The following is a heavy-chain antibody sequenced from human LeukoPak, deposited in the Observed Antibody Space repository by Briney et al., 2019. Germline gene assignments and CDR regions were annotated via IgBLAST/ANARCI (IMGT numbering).Heavy chain of an antibody. Sequence: SETLSLTCTVSGGSISSSSYYWGWIRQPPGKGLEWIGSIYYSGSTYYNPSLKSRVTISVDTSKNQFSLKLSSVTAADTAVYYCAREDIVVVPAAIRVIDYYGMDVWGQGTTVTVSS. V-gene: IGHV4-39*02. J-gene: IGHJ6*02. CDR2: IYYSGST. CDR1: GGSISSSSYY. D-gene: IGHD2-2*02. CDR3: AREDIVVVPAAIRVIDYYGMDV.